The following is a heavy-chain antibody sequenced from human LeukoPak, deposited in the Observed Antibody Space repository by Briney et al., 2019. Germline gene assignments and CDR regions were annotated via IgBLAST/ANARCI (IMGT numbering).Heavy chain of an antibody. J-gene: IGHJ4*02. CDR3: ARDLGKAVAGTKEIDY. V-gene: IGHV4-39*07. Sequence: SETLSLTCTVSGGSISSSSYYWGWIRQPPGKGLEWIGSIYYSGSTYYNPSLKSRVTISVDTSKNQFSLKLSSVTAADTAVYYCARDLGKAVAGTKEIDYWGQGTLVTVSS. D-gene: IGHD6-19*01. CDR2: IYYSGST. CDR1: GGSISSSSYY.